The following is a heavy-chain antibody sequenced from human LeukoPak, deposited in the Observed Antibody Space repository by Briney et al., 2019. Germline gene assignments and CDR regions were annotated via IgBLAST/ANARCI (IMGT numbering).Heavy chain of an antibody. Sequence: WIRQPPGKGLEWIGGIYYSGSTYYNPSLKSRVTISVDTSKNQFSLKLSSVTAADTAVYYCARDRPRLRGYSYGYYYYMDVWGKGTTVTVSS. CDR3: ARDRPRLRGYSYGYYYYMDV. V-gene: IGHV4-39*07. D-gene: IGHD5-18*01. J-gene: IGHJ6*03. CDR2: IYYSGST.